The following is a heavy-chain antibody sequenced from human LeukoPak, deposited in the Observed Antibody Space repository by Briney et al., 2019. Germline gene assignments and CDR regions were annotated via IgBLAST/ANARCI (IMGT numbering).Heavy chain of an antibody. CDR2: IIPIFGTA. J-gene: IGHJ4*02. D-gene: IGHD3-10*01. CDR1: GGTFSSYA. V-gene: IGHV1-69*13. CDR3: ARGLYYYGSGSYTAQGGYYFDY. Sequence: ASVKVSCKASGGTFSSYAISWVRQAPGQGLEWMGGIIPIFGTANYAQKFQGGVTITADESTSTAYMELSSLRSEDTAVYYCARGLYYYGSGSYTAQGGYYFDYWGQGTLVTVSS.